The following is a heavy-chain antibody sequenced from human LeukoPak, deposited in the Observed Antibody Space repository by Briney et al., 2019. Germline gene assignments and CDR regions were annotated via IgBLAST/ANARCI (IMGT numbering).Heavy chain of an antibody. CDR2: ISWNSGSI. CDR1: GFTFDDYA. Sequence: PGGSLRLSCAASGFTFDDYAMHWVRQAPGKGLEWVSGISWNSGSIGYADSVKGRFTISRDNAKNSLYLQMNSLRAEDTAVYYCARGGTYQPLLGYWGQGTLVTVSS. D-gene: IGHD2-2*01. CDR3: ARGGTYQPLLGY. J-gene: IGHJ4*02. V-gene: IGHV3-9*01.